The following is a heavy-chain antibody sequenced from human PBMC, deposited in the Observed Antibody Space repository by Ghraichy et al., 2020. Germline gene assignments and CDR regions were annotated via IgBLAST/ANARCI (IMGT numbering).Heavy chain of an antibody. D-gene: IGHD2-15*01. CDR2: INPNSGGT. CDR3: ARVGEVVVAAIDY. V-gene: IGHV1-2*06. CDR1: GYTFTGYY. Sequence: ASVKVSCKASGYTFTGYYMHWVRQAPGQGLEWMGRINPNSGGTNYAQKYQGRVTMTRDTSISTAYMELSRLRSDDTAVYYCARVGEVVVAAIDYWGQGTLVTVSS. J-gene: IGHJ4*02.